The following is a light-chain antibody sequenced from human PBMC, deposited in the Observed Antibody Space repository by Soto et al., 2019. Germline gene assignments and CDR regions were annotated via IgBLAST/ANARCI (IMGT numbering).Light chain of an antibody. CDR3: AAWDDSLFWV. V-gene: IGLV1-44*01. CDR1: SSNIGDNT. CDR2: SNN. Sequence: QSVLTQPPSASGTPGQRVTISCSGGSSNIGDNTVNWYQQLPGTAPKLLIYSNNQRPSGVPDRFSGPKSGTSASLAISRLQSEDEADYYCAAWDDSLFWVFGGGTKVTVL. J-gene: IGLJ3*02.